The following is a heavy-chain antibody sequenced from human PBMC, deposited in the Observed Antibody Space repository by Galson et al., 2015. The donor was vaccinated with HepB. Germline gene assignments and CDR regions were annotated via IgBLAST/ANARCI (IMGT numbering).Heavy chain of an antibody. Sequence: VKVSCKASGGTFSSYAISWVRQAPGQGLEWMGRIIPILGIANYAQKFQGRVTITANKSTSTAYMELRSLRSDDTAVYYCARDPSITMIVDRGGYFDYWGQGTLVTVSS. CDR2: IIPILGIA. V-gene: IGHV1-69*10. CDR3: ARDPSITMIVDRGGYFDY. CDR1: GGTFSSYA. J-gene: IGHJ4*02. D-gene: IGHD3-22*01.